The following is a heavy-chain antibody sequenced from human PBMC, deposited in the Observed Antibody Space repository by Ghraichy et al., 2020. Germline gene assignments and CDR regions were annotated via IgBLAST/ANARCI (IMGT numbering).Heavy chain of an antibody. CDR3: ARAMRFPWYFGF. CDR2: IDFSGGS. V-gene: IGHV4-59*01. J-gene: IGHJ2*01. CDR1: GGSISSYY. Sequence: SETLSLTCTVSGGSISSYYWSWLRQPPGKGLEWIGNIDFSGGSKYSPSLTSRVTISVDTSKNQFSLKLDSVTAADTAVYYCARAMRFPWYFGFWGRGSLVTVSS.